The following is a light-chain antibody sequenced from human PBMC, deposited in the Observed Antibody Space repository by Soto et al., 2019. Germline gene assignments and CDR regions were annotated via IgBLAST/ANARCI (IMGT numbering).Light chain of an antibody. V-gene: IGKV1-5*01. CDR2: HAS. CDR1: QSISGW. J-gene: IGKJ1*01. CDR3: QQYNTYLA. Sequence: IQMTQSPSTLSASFRERVKIYCRASQSISGWLAWYQQKPGRAPTLLIYHASTLESGVPSRFSGSGSGTEFTLTISSLQPDDVATYYCQQYNTYLAFGQGTKVDI.